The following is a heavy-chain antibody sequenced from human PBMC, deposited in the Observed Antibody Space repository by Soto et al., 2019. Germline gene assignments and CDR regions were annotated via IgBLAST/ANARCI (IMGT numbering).Heavy chain of an antibody. D-gene: IGHD5-12*01. J-gene: IGHJ4*02. CDR2: IIPIFGTA. CDR3: ARGGGGYDCLY. Sequence: QVQLVQSGAEVKKPGSSVKVSCKASGGTFSSYAISWVRQAPGQGLEWMGGIIPIFGTANYAQKFQGRVTITADESTRPAYMELIGLRSEDTAGYYCARGGGGYDCLYWGQGTMVTVSS. CDR1: GGTFSSYA. V-gene: IGHV1-69*01.